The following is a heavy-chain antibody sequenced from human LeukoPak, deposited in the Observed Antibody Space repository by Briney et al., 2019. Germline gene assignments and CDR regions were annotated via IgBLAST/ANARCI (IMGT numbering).Heavy chain of an antibody. J-gene: IGHJ4*02. D-gene: IGHD3-22*01. CDR2: IYYSGNT. CDR3: ARGVHSYDSSGYYLDY. CDR1: GGSISSYY. V-gene: IGHV4-59*12. Sequence: SETLSLTCTVSGGSISSYYWSWIRQPPGKGLEWIGYIYYSGNTNYNPSLKSRVTISVDTSKNQFSLKLSSVTAADTAVYYCARGVHSYDSSGYYLDYWGQGTLVTVSS.